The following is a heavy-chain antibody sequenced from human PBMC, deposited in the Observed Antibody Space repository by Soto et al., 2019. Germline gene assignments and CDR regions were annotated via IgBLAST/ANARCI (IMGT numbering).Heavy chain of an antibody. V-gene: IGHV4-34*01. CDR2: INHSGST. CDR3: AGLSSGSHYYYYYGMDV. J-gene: IGHJ6*02. Sequence: SETLSLTCAVYGGSFSGYYWSWIRQPPGKGLEWIGEINHSGSTNYNPSLKSRVTISVDTSKNQFSLKLSSVTAADTAVYYCAGLSSGSHYYYYYGMDVWGQGTTVTVSS. CDR1: GGSFSGYY. D-gene: IGHD6-19*01.